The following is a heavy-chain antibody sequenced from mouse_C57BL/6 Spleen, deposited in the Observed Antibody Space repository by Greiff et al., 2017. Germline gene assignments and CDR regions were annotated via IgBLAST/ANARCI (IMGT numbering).Heavy chain of an antibody. CDR1: GYTFTSYW. CDR3: ARLRREHYYAMDY. V-gene: IGHV1-52*01. D-gene: IGHD2-12*01. Sequence: QVQLQQPGAELVRPGSSVKLSCKASGYTFTSYWMHWVKQRPIQGLEWIGNIDPSDSETHYNQKFKDKATLTVDKSSSTAYMQLSSLTSEDSAVYYCARLRREHYYAMDYWGQGTSVTVSS. CDR2: IDPSDSET. J-gene: IGHJ4*01.